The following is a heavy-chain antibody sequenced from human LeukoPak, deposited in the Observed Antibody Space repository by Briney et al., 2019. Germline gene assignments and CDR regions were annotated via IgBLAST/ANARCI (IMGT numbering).Heavy chain of an antibody. CDR3: ARDRGGYIVVVVATKNYYFDY. V-gene: IGHV3-20*04. J-gene: IGHJ4*02. Sequence: GGSLRLSCAASGFTFDDYGMSWVRQAPGKGLEWVSGIICNGGSTYYADSVKGRFTISRDNAKNSLYLQMNSLRAGDTALYYCARDRGGYIVVVVATKNYYFDYWGQGTMVTVSS. D-gene: IGHD2-15*01. CDR2: IICNGGST. CDR1: GFTFDDYG.